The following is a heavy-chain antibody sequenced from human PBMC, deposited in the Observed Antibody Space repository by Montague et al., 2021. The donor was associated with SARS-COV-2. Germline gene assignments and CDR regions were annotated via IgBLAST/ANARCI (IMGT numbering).Heavy chain of an antibody. J-gene: IGHJ6*02. V-gene: IGHV4-34*01. D-gene: IGHD4-17*01. Sequence: SETLSLTCAVYGGSFSGYYWSWIRQPPGEGLEWIGEINHSGSTNYNPSLKSRVTISVDTSKNQFSLKLSSVTAADTAVYYCARGRAVTTFYYYYYGMDVWGQGTTVTGSS. CDR3: ARGRAVTTFYYYYYGMDV. CDR1: GGSFSGYY. CDR2: INHSGST.